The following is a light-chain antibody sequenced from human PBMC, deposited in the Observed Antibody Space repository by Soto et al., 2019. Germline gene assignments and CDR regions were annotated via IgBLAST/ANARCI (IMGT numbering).Light chain of an antibody. CDR1: SSNIGNNY. J-gene: IGLJ1*01. CDR2: DNN. Sequence: QSVLTQSPSVSAAPGQKVTISCSGSSSNIGNNYVSWYQQLPGTAPKLLIYDNNKRPSGIPDRFSGSKSGNTASLTISGLQAEDEADYYCVSFTTSRSYVFGTGTKLTVL. V-gene: IGLV1-51*01. CDR3: VSFTTSRSYV.